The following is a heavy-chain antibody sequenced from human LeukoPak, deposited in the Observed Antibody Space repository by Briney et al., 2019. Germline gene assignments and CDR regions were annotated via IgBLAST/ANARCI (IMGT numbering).Heavy chain of an antibody. CDR1: GGSISSSSYY. CDR3: ARPVPIFGVAPRYYFDY. D-gene: IGHD3-3*02. V-gene: IGHV4-39*01. CDR2: IYYSGST. J-gene: IGHJ4*02. Sequence: SETLSLTCTVSGGSISSSSYYWGWIRQPPGKGLEWIGSIYYSGSTYYNPSLKSRVTISVDTSKNQFSLMLSSVTAADTAVYYCARPVPIFGVAPRYYFDYWGQGTLVTVSS.